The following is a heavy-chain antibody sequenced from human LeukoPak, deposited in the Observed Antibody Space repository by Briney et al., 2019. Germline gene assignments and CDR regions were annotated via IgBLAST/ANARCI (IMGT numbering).Heavy chain of an antibody. V-gene: IGHV3-21*04. D-gene: IGHD3-16*01. J-gene: IGHJ3*02. CDR1: GFTFSSYA. CDR3: ARLHDADLHAFDI. CDR2: ISSSGSTI. Sequence: NAGGSLRLSCAASGFTFSSYAMSWVRQAPGKGLEWVSAISSSGSTIYYADSVKGRFTISRDNAKNSLYLQMNSLRAEDTAVYYCARLHDADLHAFDIWGQGTMVTVSS.